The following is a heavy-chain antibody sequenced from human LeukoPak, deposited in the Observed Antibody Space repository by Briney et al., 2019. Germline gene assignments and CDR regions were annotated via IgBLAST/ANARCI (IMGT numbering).Heavy chain of an antibody. D-gene: IGHD6-19*01. J-gene: IGHJ4*02. CDR3: AKGPLTEVAGTTWDY. CDR1: GFTFSSYA. CDR2: ISYDGSNK. V-gene: IGHV3-30-3*01. Sequence: GRSLRLSCAASGFTFSSYAMHWVRQAPGKGLEWVAVISYDGSNKYYADSVKGRFTISRDNSKNTLYLQMNSLRAEDTAIYYCAKGPLTEVAGTTWDYWGQGTLVTVSS.